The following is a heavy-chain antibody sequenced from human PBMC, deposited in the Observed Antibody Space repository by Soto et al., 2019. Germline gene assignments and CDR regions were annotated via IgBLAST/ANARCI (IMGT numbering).Heavy chain of an antibody. CDR1: GFTFSSYE. CDR3: ARAGYGSSSSGYYCGIDV. CDR2: ISRSGSTI. Sequence: EVQLVESGGGLVQPGGSLRLSCAASGFTFSSYEMNWVRQAPGKGLEWVSYISRSGSTIYYADSVKGRFTISSDNAENSLYLKMNSLRAEDTAGYYCARAGYGSSSSGYYCGIDVWGQGTTVTVSS. V-gene: IGHV3-48*03. D-gene: IGHD6-6*01. J-gene: IGHJ6*02.